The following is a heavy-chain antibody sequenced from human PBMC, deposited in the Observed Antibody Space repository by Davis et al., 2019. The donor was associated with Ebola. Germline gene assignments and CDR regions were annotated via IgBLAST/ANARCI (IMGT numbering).Heavy chain of an antibody. CDR3: ASNYYAMDV. Sequence: PGGSLRLSCEASGFTFHSFVMDWVRQAPGKGLEWVSTISGRGGSTHYADSVKGRFTISRDNSKNTLYLQMNSLRAEDTAVYYCASNYYAMDVWGQGTTVTVSS. V-gene: IGHV3-23*01. CDR1: GFTFHSFV. CDR2: ISGRGGST. J-gene: IGHJ6*02.